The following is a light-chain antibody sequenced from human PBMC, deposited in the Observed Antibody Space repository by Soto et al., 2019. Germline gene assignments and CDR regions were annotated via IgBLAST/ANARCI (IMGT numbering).Light chain of an antibody. V-gene: IGKV1-27*01. CDR1: QGIANY. CDR3: QKYNSAPLT. Sequence: DIQMTPSPSSPSASVGDRVTIPCRASQGIANYLAWYQQKPGKVPKLLIYATFTLQSGVPSRFSGSGSGTDFTLTISSLQHEDVATYYCQKYNSAPLTFGGGTKVDIK. CDR2: ATF. J-gene: IGKJ4*01.